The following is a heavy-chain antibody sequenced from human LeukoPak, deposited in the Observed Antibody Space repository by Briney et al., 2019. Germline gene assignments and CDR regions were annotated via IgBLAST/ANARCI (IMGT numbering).Heavy chain of an antibody. V-gene: IGHV1-69*05. J-gene: IGHJ4*02. CDR2: IIPIFGTA. CDR3: AKTITMIVVVIWGVGGYFDY. D-gene: IGHD3-22*01. CDR1: GGTFSSYA. Sequence: ASVKVSCKASGGTFSSYAISWVRQAPGQGLEWMGGIIPIFGTANYAQKFQGRVTITTDESTSTAYMELSSLRSEDTAVYYCAKTITMIVVVIWGVGGYFDYWGQGTLVTVSS.